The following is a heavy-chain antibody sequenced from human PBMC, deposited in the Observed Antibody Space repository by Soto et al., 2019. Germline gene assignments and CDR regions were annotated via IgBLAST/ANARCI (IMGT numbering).Heavy chain of an antibody. Sequence: EVQLLESGGDLVQPGGSLRLSCAASGFTFINSAMSWVRQAPGLGLEWVSSISGSGGRADYADSVRGRFTISRDNSKKTLSLQMNSLRVDDTAIYYCAKYYASGSYYHFDSWGQGTLVTVSS. CDR3: AKYYASGSYYHFDS. V-gene: IGHV3-23*01. D-gene: IGHD3-10*01. CDR2: ISGSGGRA. J-gene: IGHJ4*02. CDR1: GFTFINSA.